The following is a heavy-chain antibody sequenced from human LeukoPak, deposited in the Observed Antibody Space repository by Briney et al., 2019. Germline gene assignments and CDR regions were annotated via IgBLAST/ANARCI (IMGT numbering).Heavy chain of an antibody. D-gene: IGHD3-16*02. Sequence: ASVKVSCKASGYTFTSYAMNWVRQAPGQGLEWMGWINTNTGNPTYAQGFTGRFVFSLDTSVSTAYLQISSLKAEDTAVYYCARAYDYVWGSYRAPFDYWGRGTLVTVSS. J-gene: IGHJ4*02. V-gene: IGHV7-4-1*02. CDR1: GYTFTSYA. CDR2: INTNTGNP. CDR3: ARAYDYVWGSYRAPFDY.